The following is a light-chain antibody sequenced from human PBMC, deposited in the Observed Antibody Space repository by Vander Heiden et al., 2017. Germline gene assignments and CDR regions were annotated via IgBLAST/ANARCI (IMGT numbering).Light chain of an antibody. CDR1: QSVSSSY. CDR2: GAS. CDR3: QQYGSSPIT. J-gene: IGKJ5*01. Sequence: VLTQSPGTLSLSRGVRSTLSCRATQSVSSSYLAWYQQKPGQAPRILIYGASSRATGIPDRLSGRGSGRDFTLSISRLEPEDCAVYYCQQYGSSPITVGQGTRLEI. V-gene: IGKV3-20*01.